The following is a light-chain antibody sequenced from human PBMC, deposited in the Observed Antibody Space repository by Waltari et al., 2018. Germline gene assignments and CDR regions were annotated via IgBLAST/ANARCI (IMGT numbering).Light chain of an antibody. CDR3: GTWDSSLSGAV. Sequence: QSVLTQPPSVSAAPGQRVTISCSGGSSNIGNNYVSWYRQFPETAPKLIIYEVSGRPAGIPGRFSGSKSCTSATLDITGLQAGDEADYYCGTWDSSLSGAVFGGGTHLTVL. CDR1: SSNIGNNY. V-gene: IGLV1-51*02. J-gene: IGLJ7*01. CDR2: EVS.